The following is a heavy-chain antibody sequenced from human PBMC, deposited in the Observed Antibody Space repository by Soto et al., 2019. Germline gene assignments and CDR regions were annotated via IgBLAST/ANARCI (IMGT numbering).Heavy chain of an antibody. J-gene: IGHJ4*02. CDR3: AKSDIVVLVAATTGY. D-gene: IGHD2-15*01. Sequence: QVQLVESGGGVVQPGRSLRVSCAASGFTFGSYGMHWVRQAPGKGREWVALIAYDGSNKYYADSVKGRFTISRDNSRNTLYQQMNSLGAEDTAVYYCAKSDIVVLVAATTGYWGPGTLVTVSS. CDR1: GFTFGSYG. CDR2: IAYDGSNK. V-gene: IGHV3-30*18.